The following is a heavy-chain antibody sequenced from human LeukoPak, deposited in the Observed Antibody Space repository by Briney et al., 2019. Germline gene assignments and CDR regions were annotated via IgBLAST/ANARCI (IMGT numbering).Heavy chain of an antibody. J-gene: IGHJ4*02. CDR1: GFTFSTYA. CDR2: IKGGGGDP. Sequence: PGGSLRLSCAASGFTFSTYAMGWVRQAPGEGLEWVSSIKGGGGDPFYADSARGRFTISRDKSKNTLHLQLNSLRAEDTAVYFCAQGGHDYNPFYYWGQGTLVTVSS. CDR3: AQGGHDYNPFYY. D-gene: IGHD4-11*01. V-gene: IGHV3-23*01.